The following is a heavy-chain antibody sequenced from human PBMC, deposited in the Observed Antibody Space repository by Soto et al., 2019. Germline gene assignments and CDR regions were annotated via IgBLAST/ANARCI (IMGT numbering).Heavy chain of an antibody. CDR1: GGSISGYY. CDR3: ARQWLIPYFGMDV. D-gene: IGHD6-19*01. J-gene: IGHJ6*02. V-gene: IGHV4-59*01. CDR2: IYYSGTT. Sequence: SETLSLTCTVSGGSISGYYWSWIRQPPGKGLEWIGYIYYSGTTNYNPSHKSRVTISLDTSKNQFSLKLSSVTAADTAVYYCARQWLIPYFGMDVWGQGTTVTVSS.